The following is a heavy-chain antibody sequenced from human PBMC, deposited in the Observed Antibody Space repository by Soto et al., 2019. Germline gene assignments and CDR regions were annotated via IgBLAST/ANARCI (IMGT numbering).Heavy chain of an antibody. CDR2: IYYSGST. Sequence: SETLSLTCTVSGGSISSGGYYWSWIRQHPGKGLEWIGYIYYSGSTYYNPSLKSRVTISVDTSKNQFSLKLSSVTAADTAVYYCARDTFGVRGPNPYYYYMDVWGKGTTVTVSS. V-gene: IGHV4-31*03. CDR3: ARDTFGVRGPNPYYYYMDV. J-gene: IGHJ6*03. CDR1: GGSISSGGYY. D-gene: IGHD3-10*01.